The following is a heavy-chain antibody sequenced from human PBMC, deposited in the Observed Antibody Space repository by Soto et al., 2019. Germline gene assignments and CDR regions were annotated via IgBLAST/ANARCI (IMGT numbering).Heavy chain of an antibody. CDR3: AKNQERELPTVIDF. V-gene: IGHV3-23*01. D-gene: IGHD1-7*01. CDR2: MSGSISTT. Sequence: PGGSLRLSCATSGLTFSNYAMSWVRQAPGGGLEWVSSMSGSISTTYYADSVRGRFTISRDRSKNTLYLQMSSLRAEDTALYYCAKNQERELPTVIDFSGQGTLVSFSS. CDR1: GLTFSNYA. J-gene: IGHJ4*02.